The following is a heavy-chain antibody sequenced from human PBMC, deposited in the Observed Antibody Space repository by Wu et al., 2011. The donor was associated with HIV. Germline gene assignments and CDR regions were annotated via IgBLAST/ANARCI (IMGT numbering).Heavy chain of an antibody. D-gene: IGHD3-16*01. CDR2: IYPGDSET. J-gene: IGHJ5*02. CDR1: GYSFTSYW. V-gene: IGHV5-51*03. CDR3: ARPGPIGAYNWFDP. Sequence: VQLVQSGAEVKKPGESLKISCKGSGYSFTSYWIAWVRQMPGKGLEWMGMIYPGDSETRYNPSFQGQVTFSADKSIRTAYLQWHSLKASDTAMYYCARPGPIGAYNWFDPWGQGTLVTVSS.